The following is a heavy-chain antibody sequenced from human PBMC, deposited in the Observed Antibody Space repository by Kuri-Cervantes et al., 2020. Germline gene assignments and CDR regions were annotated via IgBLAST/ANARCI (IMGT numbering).Heavy chain of an antibody. CDR3: AKDQWRFLEWYYYGMDV. CDR1: GFTFSDYY. CDR2: ISSSGSTI. D-gene: IGHD3-3*01. V-gene: IGHV3-11*04. J-gene: IGHJ6*02. Sequence: GGSLRLSCAASGFTFSDYYMSWIRQAPGKGLEWVSYISSSGSTIYYADSVRGRFTISRDNAKNSLYLQMNSLRAEDTAVYYCAKDQWRFLEWYYYGMDVWGQGTTVTVSS.